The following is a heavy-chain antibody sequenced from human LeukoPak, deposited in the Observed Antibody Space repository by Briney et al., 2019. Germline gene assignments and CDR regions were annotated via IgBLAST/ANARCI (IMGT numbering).Heavy chain of an antibody. V-gene: IGHV4-39*01. CDR3: ASPRPHY. Sequence: KPSETLSLTCTVSGGSISSSSYYWGWIRQPPGKGLEWIGSIYYSGSTYYNPSLKSRVTISVDTSKNQFSLKLSSVTAADTAVYYCASPRPHYWGQGTLVTVSS. J-gene: IGHJ4*02. CDR1: GGSISSSSYY. CDR2: IYYSGST. D-gene: IGHD6-25*01.